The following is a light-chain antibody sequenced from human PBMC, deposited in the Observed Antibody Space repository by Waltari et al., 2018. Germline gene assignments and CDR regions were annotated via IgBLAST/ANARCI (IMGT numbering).Light chain of an antibody. CDR2: KNN. Sequence: QSVLTQPPSASGTPGQKVPISCNGSSSNIGSNSVYCYQQFPGTAPKLLIFKNNQRPSGVPDRFSDSKSGTSASLAINGLRSEDEADYYCAAWDDSLSGLVLGGGTKVTVL. J-gene: IGLJ3*02. CDR3: AAWDDSLSGLV. CDR1: SSNIGSNS. V-gene: IGLV1-47*01.